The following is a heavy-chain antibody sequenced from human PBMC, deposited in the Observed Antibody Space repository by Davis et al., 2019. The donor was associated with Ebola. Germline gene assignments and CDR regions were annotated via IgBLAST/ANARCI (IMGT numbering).Heavy chain of an antibody. V-gene: IGHV1-69*13. CDR2: IIPIFGTA. Sequence: SVKVSCKASGYTFTSYGISWVRQAPGQGLEWMGGIIPIFGTANYAQKFQGRVTITADESTSTAYMELSSLRSEDTAVYYCARVGRGYSYGRGRFDYWGQGTLVTVSS. CDR3: ARVGRGYSYGRGRFDY. D-gene: IGHD5-18*01. CDR1: GYTFTSYG. J-gene: IGHJ4*02.